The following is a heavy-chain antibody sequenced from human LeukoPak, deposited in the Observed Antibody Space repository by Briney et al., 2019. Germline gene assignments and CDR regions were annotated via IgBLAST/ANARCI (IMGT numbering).Heavy chain of an antibody. J-gene: IGHJ4*02. CDR2: IYSSGST. CDR1: GGSISSNY. D-gene: IGHD3-3*01. V-gene: IGHV4-59*01. Sequence: SETLSLTCTVSGGSISSNYWSWIRQPPGKGLEWIGYIYSSGSTNYNPSLKSRVTMSVDTSKNQFSLKLTSVTAAGTAVYYCVRAFWSGYYYVFDYWGQGTLVTVSS. CDR3: VRAFWSGYYYVFDY.